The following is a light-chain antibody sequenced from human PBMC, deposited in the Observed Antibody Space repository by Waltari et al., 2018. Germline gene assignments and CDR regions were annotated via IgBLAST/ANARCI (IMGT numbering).Light chain of an antibody. J-gene: IGLJ3*02. CDR3: QSSDSSLSGGV. CDR1: SSNIGAGYD. Sequence: QSVLTQPPSVSGALGQRVTISCTGSSSNIGAGYDVHWYQQLPGTAPKLLIYGNSNRPAGVPDGFSGSKSGTSASLAITGIQAEDEADYYCQSSDSSLSGGVFGGGTKLTVL. V-gene: IGLV1-40*01. CDR2: GNS.